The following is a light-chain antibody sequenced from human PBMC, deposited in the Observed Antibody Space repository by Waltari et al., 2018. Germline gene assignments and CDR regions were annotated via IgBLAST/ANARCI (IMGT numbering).Light chain of an antibody. J-gene: IGKJ5*01. CDR3: QQLNSYLT. Sequence: IQLTQSPSSLSASVGDRVTITCRASQGISSYLAWYQQKPGEAPNLLIDGASTLQSGVPSRVSGSGSGTDFTLTINSLQPEDFATYYCQQLNSYLTFGQGTRLEIK. V-gene: IGKV1-9*01. CDR2: GAS. CDR1: QGISSY.